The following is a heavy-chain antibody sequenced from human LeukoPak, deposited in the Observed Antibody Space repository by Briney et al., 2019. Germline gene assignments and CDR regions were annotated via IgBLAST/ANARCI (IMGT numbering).Heavy chain of an antibody. D-gene: IGHD6-13*01. V-gene: IGHV4-39*07. CDR2: MYYRGSP. CDR3: ARVGETIAAEVDY. Sequence: SETLSLTCTVSCGSMSSSSYFGGWIRQPPGEGVEWIGSMYYRGSPYYNQSSKSRITISVDTSKNQFSLKLSSVTAADTAVYYCARVGETIAAEVDYWGQGTLVTVSS. CDR1: CGSMSSSSYF. J-gene: IGHJ4*02.